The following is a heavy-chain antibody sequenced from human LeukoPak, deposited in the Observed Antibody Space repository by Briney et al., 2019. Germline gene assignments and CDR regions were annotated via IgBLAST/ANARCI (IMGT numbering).Heavy chain of an antibody. CDR3: ARDLLGDY. CDR1: GFTFSTYT. Sequence: GRSLRLSCAASGFTFSTYTMNWVRQAPGKGLEWVSSISSRSSYIYYADSVKGRSTISRDNAKNSLYLQMNSLRAEDTAVYYCARDLLGDYWGQGTLVTVSS. J-gene: IGHJ4*02. V-gene: IGHV3-21*01. CDR2: ISSRSSYI.